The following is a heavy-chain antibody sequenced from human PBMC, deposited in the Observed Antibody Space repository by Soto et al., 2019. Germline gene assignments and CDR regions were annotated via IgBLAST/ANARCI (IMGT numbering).Heavy chain of an antibody. V-gene: IGHV1-46*01. CDR3: ARGKGMEENYYYYGLDI. CDR2: ISPDAGRT. CDR1: GCTFTTYY. D-gene: IGHD1-1*01. J-gene: IGHJ6*02. Sequence: ASLKVSCKASGCTFTTYYMHWVRQAPGQGLEWMGIISPDAGRTKYSQKFQGRVTMTRDTSASTAYMELSSLRSEDTAVYYCARGKGMEENYYYYGLDIWGQGTTVTVSS.